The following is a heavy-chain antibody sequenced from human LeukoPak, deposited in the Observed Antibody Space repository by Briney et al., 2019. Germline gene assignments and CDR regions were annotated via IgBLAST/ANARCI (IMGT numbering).Heavy chain of an antibody. D-gene: IGHD3-10*01. CDR3: ATLLWFGELLPEFDY. Sequence: ASVKVSCKVSGYTLTELSMHWVRQAPGKGLEWMGGFDPEDGETIYAQKFQGRVTMTEDTSADTAYMELSSPRSEDTAVYYCATLLWFGELLPEFDYWGQGTLVTVSS. J-gene: IGHJ4*02. CDR2: FDPEDGET. V-gene: IGHV1-24*01. CDR1: GYTLTELS.